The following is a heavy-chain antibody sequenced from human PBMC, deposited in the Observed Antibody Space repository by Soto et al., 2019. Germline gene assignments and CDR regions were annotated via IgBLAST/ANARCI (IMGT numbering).Heavy chain of an antibody. J-gene: IGHJ5*02. CDR2: MSGDGKTI. CDR1: GFTFSNYF. D-gene: IGHD1-1*01. V-gene: IGHV3-74*01. Sequence: GGSLRLSCAASGFTFSNYFMHWVRQVPGEGLVWVSRMSGDGKTISYADSVEGRFTISRDNAKNTLYLQMNSLRVEDTAVYYCARTYVPGIAGFDPWGQGTLVTVSS. CDR3: ARTYVPGIAGFDP.